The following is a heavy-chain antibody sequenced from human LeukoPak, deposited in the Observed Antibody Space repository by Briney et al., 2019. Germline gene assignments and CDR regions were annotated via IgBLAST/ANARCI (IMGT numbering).Heavy chain of an antibody. J-gene: IGHJ4*02. CDR2: TYYRSKWYN. D-gene: IGHD6-13*01. CDR3: ARAIIAATVIDY. Sequence: SQTLSLTCAISGDSVSSNSAAWNWIRQSPSRGLEWLRRTYYRSKWYNDYAVSVKSRITINPDTSNNQFSLQLTSVTPEDTAVYYCARAIIAATVIDYWGQGTLVTVSS. CDR1: GDSVSSNSAA. V-gene: IGHV6-1*01.